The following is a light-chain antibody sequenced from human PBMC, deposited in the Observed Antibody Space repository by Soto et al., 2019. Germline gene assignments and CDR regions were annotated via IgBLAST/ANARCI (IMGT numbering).Light chain of an antibody. J-gene: IGLJ2*01. V-gene: IGLV1-40*01. CDR3: QSYDSSLSAVV. CDR1: SSNSGAGYD. Sequence: QSVLTQPPSVSGAPGQRVTISCTGSSSNSGAGYDVHWYQQLPGTAPKLLIYGNSNRPSGVPDRFSGSKSGTSASLAITGLQAEDDADYYCQSYDSSLSAVVFGGGTKLTVL. CDR2: GNS.